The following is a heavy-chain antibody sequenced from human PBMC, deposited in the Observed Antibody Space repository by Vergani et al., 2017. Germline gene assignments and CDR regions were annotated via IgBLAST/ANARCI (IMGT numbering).Heavy chain of an antibody. CDR3: ASHYGMDV. J-gene: IGHJ6*02. CDR2: IKSDGSIT. Sequence: VQLVESGGNVVQSGTSLRLSCAASGFSFNSYWMHWVRQVPGKGLLWVSRIKSDGSITAYADSVKGRFTISRDNAQNTLYLQMNSLRVEDTGVYYCASHYGMDVWGQXP. CDR1: GFSFNSYW. V-gene: IGHV3-74*02.